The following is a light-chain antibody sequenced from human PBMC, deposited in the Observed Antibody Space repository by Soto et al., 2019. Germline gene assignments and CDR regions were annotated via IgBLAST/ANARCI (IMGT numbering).Light chain of an antibody. CDR1: QSVNSN. CDR3: QPYNNWLPLYT. Sequence: EILMTQSPATLSLSPGERATLSCRASQSVNSNLAWYQQRPGQAPRLLIYGASSRATGIPARFSGSGSGTDFTLTTSTLQLEDFAVYYGQPYNNWLPLYTFGQGTQLAIK. J-gene: IGKJ2*01. V-gene: IGKV3-15*01. CDR2: GAS.